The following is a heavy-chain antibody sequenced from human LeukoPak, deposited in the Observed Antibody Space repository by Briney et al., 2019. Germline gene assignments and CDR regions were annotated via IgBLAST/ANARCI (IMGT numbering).Heavy chain of an antibody. CDR2: ISGSGNTV. J-gene: IGHJ4*02. CDR1: GFTFSRYS. D-gene: IGHD4-17*01. CDR3: ARGTTVIDY. Sequence: GRCLRLSCAASGFTFSRYSMNWVRGAPGNGLEWVSYISGSGNTVYYADSVKGRFTISRDNAKNSLYLQMDSLRDEDTAVYYCARGTTVIDYWGQGTLVTVSS. V-gene: IGHV3-48*02.